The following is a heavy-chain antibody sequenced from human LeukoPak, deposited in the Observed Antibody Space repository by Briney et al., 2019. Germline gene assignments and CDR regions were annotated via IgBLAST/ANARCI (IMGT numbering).Heavy chain of an antibody. J-gene: IGHJ4*02. Sequence: PGGSLRLSCAASGFTFSSYAMSWVRQAPGKGLEWVSAISGSGGSTYYADSVKGRFTISRDNSKNTPYLQMNSLRAEDTAVYYCAMPGRYYGSGSYSPFDYWGQGTLVTVSS. CDR3: AMPGRYYGSGSYSPFDY. CDR2: ISGSGGST. D-gene: IGHD3-10*01. V-gene: IGHV3-23*01. CDR1: GFTFSSYA.